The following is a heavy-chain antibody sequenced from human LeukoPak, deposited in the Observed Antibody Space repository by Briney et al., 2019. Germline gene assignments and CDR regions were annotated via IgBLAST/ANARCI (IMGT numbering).Heavy chain of an antibody. J-gene: IGHJ4*02. Sequence: ASVKVSCKASGYTFTSYDINWVRQATGQGLEWMGWMNPNSGNTGYAQKFQGRVTMTRNTSISTTYMELSSLRSEDTAVYYCARGRLYDYVWGSYYVWGQGTLVTVSS. V-gene: IGHV1-8*01. CDR2: MNPNSGNT. CDR3: ARGRLYDYVWGSYYV. CDR1: GYTFTSYD. D-gene: IGHD3-16*01.